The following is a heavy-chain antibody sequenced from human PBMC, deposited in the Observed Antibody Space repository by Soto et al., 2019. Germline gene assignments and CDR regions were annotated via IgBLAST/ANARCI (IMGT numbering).Heavy chain of an antibody. CDR1: GFSLSTSGVG. CDR2: IYWDDNK. CDR3: AHIWLYYFDY. V-gene: IGHV2-5*02. Sequence: ESGPTLVNPTQTLTLTCTFSGFSLSTSGVGVGWIRQPPGKALEWLALIYWDDNKRYSPSLKSRLIITEDTSKNQVVLTMTNMDPVDTGTYYCAHIWLYYFDYWGQGTLVTVSS. J-gene: IGHJ4*02. D-gene: IGHD5-12*01.